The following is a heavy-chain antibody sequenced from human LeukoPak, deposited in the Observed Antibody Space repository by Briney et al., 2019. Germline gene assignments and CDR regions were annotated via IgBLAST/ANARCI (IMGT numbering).Heavy chain of an antibody. J-gene: IGHJ4*02. CDR1: GFTFSTYS. V-gene: IGHV3-21*01. CDR2: ISGSSEHI. Sequence: GGSLRLSCAASGFTFSTYSMNWVRQAPGKGLEWVSSISGSSEHIYYADSVKGRFTISRDNGKNSLYLQMNSLRAEDTAVYYCARRLPLGCSGTSCFAGPVDYWGQGTLVTVSS. D-gene: IGHD2-2*01. CDR3: ARRLPLGCSGTSCFAGPVDY.